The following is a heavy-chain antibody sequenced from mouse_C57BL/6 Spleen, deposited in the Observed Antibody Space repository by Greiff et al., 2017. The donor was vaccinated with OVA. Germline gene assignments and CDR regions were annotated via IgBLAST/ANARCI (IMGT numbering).Heavy chain of an antibody. CDR2: IDPANGNT. V-gene: IGHV14-3*01. Sequence: VQLKESVAELVRPGASVKLSCTASGFNIKNTHMHWVKQRPEQGLEWIGRIDPANGNTKYAPKFQGKATITADTSSNTAYLQLSSLTSEDTAIYYCARSGLLGLGYFDYWGQGTTLTVSS. CDR3: ARSGLLGLGYFDY. D-gene: IGHD2-4*01. CDR1: GFNIKNTH. J-gene: IGHJ2*01.